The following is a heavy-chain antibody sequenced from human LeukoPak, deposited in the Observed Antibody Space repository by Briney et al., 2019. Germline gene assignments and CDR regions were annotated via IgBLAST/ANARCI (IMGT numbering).Heavy chain of an antibody. V-gene: IGHV3-30*02. CDR2: IRYDGSNK. J-gene: IGHJ4*02. CDR3: AKDRFGGATSGYFDY. Sequence: QTGGSLRLSCAASGFTFSSYGMHWVRQAPGKGLEWVAFIRYDGSNKYYADSVKGRFTISRDNSKNTLYLQMNSLRAEDTAVYYCAKDRFGGATSGYFDYWGQGTLVTVSS. D-gene: IGHD1-26*01. CDR1: GFTFSSYG.